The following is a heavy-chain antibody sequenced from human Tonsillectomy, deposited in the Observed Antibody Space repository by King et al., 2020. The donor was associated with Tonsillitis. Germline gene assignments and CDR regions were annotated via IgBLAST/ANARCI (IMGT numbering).Heavy chain of an antibody. Sequence: VQLQESGPGLVKPSETLSLTCTVSGDSINSYYWSWIRPPPGKGLEWVGYFYYSGSTNYNPSLKSRVTISVDTSKTQFSLKLASVTAADTAVYYCAISRSGYDYVIDYWGQGTLVTVSS. J-gene: IGHJ4*02. CDR1: GDSINSYY. CDR2: FYYSGST. CDR3: AISRSGYDYVIDY. V-gene: IGHV4-59*01. D-gene: IGHD5-12*01.